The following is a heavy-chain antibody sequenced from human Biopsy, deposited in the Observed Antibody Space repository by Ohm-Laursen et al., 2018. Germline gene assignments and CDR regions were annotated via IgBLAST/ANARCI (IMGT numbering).Heavy chain of an antibody. CDR1: GNTFATYH. D-gene: IGHD5-24*01. CDR2: ISPSGATT. V-gene: IGHV1-46*01. CDR3: ARAGVGSDGTDSYYYGMDV. J-gene: IGHJ6*02. Sequence: SVNVSCKPSGNTFATYHIHWVRQAPGQGLEWMVVISPSGATTSFSQKFQGRITMTRDTSTGTVYMDLNSLGSEDTAVYYCARAGVGSDGTDSYYYGMDVWGPGTTVTVSS.